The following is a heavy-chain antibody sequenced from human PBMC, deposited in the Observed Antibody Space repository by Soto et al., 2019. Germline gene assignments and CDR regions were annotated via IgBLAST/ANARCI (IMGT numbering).Heavy chain of an antibody. V-gene: IGHV4-39*01. J-gene: IGHJ4*02. Sequence: QLQLQESGPGLVKPSETLSLTCSVSGGSISTSSYYWGWIRQPPGKGLEWIGSIYYTGSTYYNPSLKSRVTISGDTSKNQFSLKLKSVTAADTAVYYCARTPNVEMAYNFDYWGQGTLVTVSS. D-gene: IGHD3-16*01. CDR2: IYYTGST. CDR1: GGSISTSSYY. CDR3: ARTPNVEMAYNFDY.